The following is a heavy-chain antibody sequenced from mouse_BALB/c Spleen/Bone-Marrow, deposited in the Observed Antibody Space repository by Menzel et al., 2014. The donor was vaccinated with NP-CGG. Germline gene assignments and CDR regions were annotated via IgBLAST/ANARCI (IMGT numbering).Heavy chain of an antibody. D-gene: IGHD1-1*01. V-gene: IGHV14-3*02. CDR3: ASYYYGSSRFAY. CDR1: GFNIKDTY. J-gene: IGHJ3*01. Sequence: EVQLQQSGAELVKPGASVKLSCTASGFNIKDTYMHWVKQRPEQGLEWIGRIDPANGNTKYDPKFQGKATITADTSSNTAYLQLSSLTSEDTAVYYCASYYYGSSRFAYWGRGTLVTVSA. CDR2: IDPANGNT.